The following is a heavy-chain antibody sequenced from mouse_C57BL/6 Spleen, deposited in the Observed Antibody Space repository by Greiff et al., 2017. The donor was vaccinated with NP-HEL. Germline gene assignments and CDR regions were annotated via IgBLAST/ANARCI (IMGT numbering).Heavy chain of an antibody. V-gene: IGHV5-12*01. D-gene: IGHD2-10*02. CDR1: GFTFSDYY. CDR3: ARQYGNYEYYAMDY. Sequence: EVHLVESGGGLVQPGGSLKLSCAASGFTFSDYYMYWVRQTPEKRLEWVAYISNGGGSTYYPDTVKGRFTISRDNAKNTLYLQMSRLKSEDTAMYYCARQYGNYEYYAMDYWGQGTSVTVSS. CDR2: ISNGGGST. J-gene: IGHJ4*01.